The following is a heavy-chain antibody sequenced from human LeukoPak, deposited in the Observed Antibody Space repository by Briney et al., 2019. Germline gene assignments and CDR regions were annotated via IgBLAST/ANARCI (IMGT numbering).Heavy chain of an antibody. D-gene: IGHD2-2*01. Sequence: PGGSLRLSCAASGFTFSSHEMNWVRQAPGKGLEWVSYISSSGSTIYYADSVKGRFTISRDNAKNSLYLQMNSLRAEDTAVYYCARDCSSTSCNYYYGMDVWGQGTTVTVSS. J-gene: IGHJ6*02. CDR1: GFTFSSHE. CDR2: ISSSGSTI. V-gene: IGHV3-48*03. CDR3: ARDCSSTSCNYYYGMDV.